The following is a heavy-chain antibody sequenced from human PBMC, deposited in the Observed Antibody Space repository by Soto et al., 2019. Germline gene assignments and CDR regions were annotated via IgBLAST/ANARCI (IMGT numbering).Heavy chain of an antibody. Sequence: EVQLVESGGGLVKPGGSLRLSCAASGFTFSSYSMNWVRLAPGKGLEWVSSITSSSSYIYYADSVKGRFTISRDNSKNSLYLQMNSMSAEDTAVYYCARDSYCSSNSCYSDAFDIWGQGTMVTVSS. CDR2: ITSSSSYI. CDR1: GFTFSSYS. J-gene: IGHJ3*02. CDR3: ARDSYCSSNSCYSDAFDI. D-gene: IGHD2-2*01. V-gene: IGHV3-21*01.